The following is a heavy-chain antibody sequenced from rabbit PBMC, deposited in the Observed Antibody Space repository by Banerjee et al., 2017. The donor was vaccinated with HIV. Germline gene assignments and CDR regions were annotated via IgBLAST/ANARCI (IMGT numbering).Heavy chain of an antibody. D-gene: IGHD1-1*01. CDR2: IDTGDGDT. CDR3: ARNYVNVFDP. J-gene: IGHJ2*01. V-gene: IGHV1S45*01. CDR1: GFSFSGILY. Sequence: QQQLEESGGGLVKPGGTLTLTCTASGFSFSGILYMCWVRQAPGKGLEWIACIDTGDGDTYFANRAKGRFTISKASSTTVTLQMTSLTAADTATYFCARNYVNVFDPWGQGTLVTVS.